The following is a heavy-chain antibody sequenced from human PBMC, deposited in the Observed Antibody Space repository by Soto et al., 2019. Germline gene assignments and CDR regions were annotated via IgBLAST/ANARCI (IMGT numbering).Heavy chain of an antibody. Sequence: GESLKISCKGSGYSFTSYWIGWVRQMPGKGLEWMGIIYPGDSDTRYSPSFQGQVTISADKSISTAYLQWSSLKASDTAMYYCARHFYNWNYGGWFDPWGQGTLVTVSS. CDR2: IYPGDSDT. D-gene: IGHD1-7*01. CDR1: GYSFTSYW. CDR3: ARHFYNWNYGGWFDP. V-gene: IGHV5-51*01. J-gene: IGHJ5*02.